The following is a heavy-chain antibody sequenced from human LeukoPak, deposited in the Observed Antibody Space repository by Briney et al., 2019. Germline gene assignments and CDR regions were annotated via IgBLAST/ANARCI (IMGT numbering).Heavy chain of an antibody. J-gene: IGHJ3*02. CDR3: VSRYCTITNCYKASGTGSFDI. V-gene: IGHV3-74*01. Sequence: PGGSLRLSCAASGLTFSSYWMHWVRQAPGKGLVWVSRINSDGSTTNYADSVKGRFTISRDNDKNTMYLQMNSLRAEDTAVYYCVSRYCTITNCYKASGTGSFDIWGQGTMVSVSS. D-gene: IGHD2-2*02. CDR1: GLTFSSYW. CDR2: INSDGSTT.